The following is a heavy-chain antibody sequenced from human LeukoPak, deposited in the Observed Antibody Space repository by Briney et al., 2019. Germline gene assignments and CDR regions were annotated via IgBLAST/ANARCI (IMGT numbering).Heavy chain of an antibody. D-gene: IGHD3-3*01. Sequence: PGGSLRLSCAASGFTFSSYWMSWVRQAPGKGLEWVANIKQDGSEKYYVDSVKGRFTISRDNAKNSLYLQMNSLRAEDTAVYYCARVDWNLEWLSKPPYDAFDIWGQGTMVTVSS. CDR1: GFTFSSYW. CDR2: IKQDGSEK. CDR3: ARVDWNLEWLSKPPYDAFDI. J-gene: IGHJ3*02. V-gene: IGHV3-7*01.